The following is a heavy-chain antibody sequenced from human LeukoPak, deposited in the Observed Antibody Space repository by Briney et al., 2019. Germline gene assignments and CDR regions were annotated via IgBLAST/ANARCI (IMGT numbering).Heavy chain of an antibody. D-gene: IGHD5-18*01. Sequence: GGSLRLSCEASGFIFSNFWMSWVRQAPGKGLEWVANIREDGSEAYYVDFVKGRFTISRDNDKNSLHLQMNSLRVEDTAVYYCARVLYFRENSYAGPFDQWGQGTLVTVSS. V-gene: IGHV3-7*01. CDR1: GFIFSNFW. J-gene: IGHJ4*02. CDR3: ARVLYFRENSYAGPFDQ. CDR2: IREDGSEA.